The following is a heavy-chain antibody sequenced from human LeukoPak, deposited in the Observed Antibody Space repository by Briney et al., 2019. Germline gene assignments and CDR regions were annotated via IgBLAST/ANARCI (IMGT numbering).Heavy chain of an antibody. CDR1: GFTFSSYG. V-gene: IGHV3-30*03. CDR2: ISYDGSNK. CDR3: ACSSGWYLDY. D-gene: IGHD6-19*01. Sequence: PGGSLRLSCAASGFTFSSYGMHWVRQAPGKGLEWVAVISYDGSNKYYADSVKGRFTISRDNSKNTLYLQMNSLRAEDTAVYYCACSSGWYLDYWGQGTLVTVSS. J-gene: IGHJ4*02.